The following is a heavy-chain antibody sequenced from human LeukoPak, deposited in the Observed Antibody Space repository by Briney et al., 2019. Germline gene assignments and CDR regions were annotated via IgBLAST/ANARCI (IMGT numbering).Heavy chain of an antibody. CDR3: ARETNDFWSGYFFDY. CDR1: GFTFSSYS. D-gene: IGHD3-3*01. V-gene: IGHV3-21*01. CDR2: ISSSSSYI. J-gene: IGHJ4*02. Sequence: GGSLRLSCAASGFTFSSYSMNWVRQAPGKGLEWVSSISSSSSYIYYADSVKGRFTISRDNAKNSLYLQMNSLRAEDTAVYYCARETNDFWSGYFFDYWGQGTLVTVSS.